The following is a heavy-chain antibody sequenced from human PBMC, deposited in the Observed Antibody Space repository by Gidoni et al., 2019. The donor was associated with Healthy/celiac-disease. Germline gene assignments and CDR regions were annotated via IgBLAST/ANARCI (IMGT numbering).Heavy chain of an antibody. Sequence: QVQLQESGPGLVKPSETLSLTCTVSGGSISSYYWSWIRQPAGKGLEWIGRIYTSGSTNYNPSLKSRVTMSVDTSKNQFSLKLSSVTAADTAVYYCARDPYYYGSGSAAAGGYYGMDVWGQGTTVTVSS. D-gene: IGHD3-10*01. CDR1: GGSISSYY. CDR2: IYTSGST. J-gene: IGHJ6*02. V-gene: IGHV4-4*07. CDR3: ARDPYYYGSGSAAAGGYYGMDV.